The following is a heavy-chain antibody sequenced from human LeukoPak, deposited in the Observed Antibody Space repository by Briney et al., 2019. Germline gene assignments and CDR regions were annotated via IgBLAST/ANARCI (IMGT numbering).Heavy chain of an antibody. V-gene: IGHV1-69*04. CDR2: IIPILGIA. Sequence: SVKVSCKVSGGTFSSYAISWVRQAPGQGLEWMGRIIPILGIANYAQKFQGRVTITADKSTSTAYMELSSLRSEDTAVYYCARNEKYYYDSSGYLPLDYWGQGTLVTVSS. CDR3: ARNEKYYYDSSGYLPLDY. CDR1: GGTFSSYA. J-gene: IGHJ4*02. D-gene: IGHD3-22*01.